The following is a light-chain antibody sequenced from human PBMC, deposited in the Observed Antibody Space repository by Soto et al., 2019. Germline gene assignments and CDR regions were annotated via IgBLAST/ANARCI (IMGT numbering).Light chain of an antibody. CDR3: QQYGSSRT. V-gene: IGKV3-20*01. Sequence: ETVLTQSPATLSLSPGERATLSCRASQSVSSSYLAWYQQKPGQAPRLLIYGASSRATGIPDRFSGSGSGTDFTLTISRLEPEDFAVYYCQQYGSSRTFGGGTKVDIK. J-gene: IGKJ4*01. CDR1: QSVSSSY. CDR2: GAS.